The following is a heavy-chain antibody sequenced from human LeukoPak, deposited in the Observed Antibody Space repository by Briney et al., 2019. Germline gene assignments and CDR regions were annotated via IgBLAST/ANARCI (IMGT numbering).Heavy chain of an antibody. CDR1: GGSISSSDW. D-gene: IGHD4-17*01. CDR3: ARVSTEKKFDY. V-gene: IGHV4-4*02. J-gene: IGHJ4*02. Sequence: NPSETLSLTCAVSGGSISSSDWWSWVRQPPGKGLEWIGEIFHSGSTNYNPPLKSRVTISVDKSKNQFSLILSSVTAADTAVYYCARVSTEKKFDYWGQGTLVTVSS. CDR2: IFHSGST.